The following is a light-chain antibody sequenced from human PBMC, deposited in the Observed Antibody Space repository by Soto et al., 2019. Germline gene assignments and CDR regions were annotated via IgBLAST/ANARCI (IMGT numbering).Light chain of an antibody. CDR3: SSYASSRNFV. V-gene: IGLV2-14*01. CDR1: TTDVGGYNY. J-gene: IGLJ7*01. CDR2: EVT. Sequence: QSALTQPASVSGSPGQSITISCNGTTTDVGGYNYVSWYQHHPGKAPQLIIYEVTKRPSGVSDRFSGSRSGYTASLTISGLQAEDEADYYCSSYASSRNFVFGTGTQLTVL.